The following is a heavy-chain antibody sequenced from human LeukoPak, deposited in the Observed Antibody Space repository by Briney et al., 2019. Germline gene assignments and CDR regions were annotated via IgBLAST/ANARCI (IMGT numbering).Heavy chain of an antibody. CDR3: ARYFYEQWLVRYCFDY. J-gene: IGHJ4*02. V-gene: IGHV3-33*01. Sequence: GGSLRLSGAASGFTFSSYGMHRVRQAPGKGLEWVAVIWYDGSNKYYADSVKGRFTISRDNSKNTLYLQMNSLRAEDTAVYYCARYFYEQWLVRYCFDYWGQGTLVTVSS. CDR1: GFTFSSYG. CDR2: IWYDGSNK. D-gene: IGHD6-19*01.